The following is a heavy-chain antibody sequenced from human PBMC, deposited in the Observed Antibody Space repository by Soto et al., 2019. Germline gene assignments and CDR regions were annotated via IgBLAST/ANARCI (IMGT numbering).Heavy chain of an antibody. CDR3: HGYGY. D-gene: IGHD5-12*01. J-gene: IGHJ4*02. V-gene: IGHV3-53*01. CDR1: GFSVTANY. Sequence: EVQVVESGGGLIQPGGSLRLSCEVSGFSVTANYMSWVRQAPGQALEWVSVIYSGGSTYYIDSVKGRFSISRDISKNTLYLQMNSLRAEDTAVYYCHGYGYWGQGTLVTVSS. CDR2: IYSGGST.